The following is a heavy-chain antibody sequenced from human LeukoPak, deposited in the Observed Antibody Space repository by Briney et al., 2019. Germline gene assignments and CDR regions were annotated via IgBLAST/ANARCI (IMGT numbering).Heavy chain of an antibody. CDR1: GFTFDDYA. J-gene: IGHJ4*02. Sequence: PGGSLRLSCAASGFTFDDYAMHWVRQAPGKGLEWVANIKQDGSEKYHVDSVKGRFTISRDNAKNSLYLQMNSLRAEDTAVYYCARRYFDSWGQGTLVTVSS. CDR3: ARRYFDS. CDR2: IKQDGSEK. V-gene: IGHV3-7*01.